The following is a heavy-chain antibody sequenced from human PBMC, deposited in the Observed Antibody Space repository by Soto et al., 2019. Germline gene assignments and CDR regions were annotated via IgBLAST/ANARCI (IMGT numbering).Heavy chain of an antibody. V-gene: IGHV1-69*08. Sequence: QVQLVQSGAEVKKPGSSVKVSYKASGGTFSSYTISWVRQAPGQGLEWVGRIIPMLNIANYAQKFQGRVTITADKSTSTAYMELSSLRSDDTAVYYCARDPNYYDSSGYPFYFDYWGQGTLVTVSS. CDR1: GGTFSSYT. D-gene: IGHD3-22*01. CDR3: ARDPNYYDSSGYPFYFDY. J-gene: IGHJ4*02. CDR2: IIPMLNIA.